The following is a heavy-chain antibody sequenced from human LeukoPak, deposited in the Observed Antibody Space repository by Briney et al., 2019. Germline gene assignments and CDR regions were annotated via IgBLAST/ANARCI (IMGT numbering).Heavy chain of an antibody. CDR2: IIPIFGTA. J-gene: IGHJ4*02. CDR1: GGTFSSYA. Sequence: GASVKVSCKASGGTFSSYAISWVRQAPGQGLEWMGGIIPIFGTANYAQKFQGRVTITADKSTSTAYMELSSLRSEDTAVYYCARNDYETGGDYWGQGTLVTVSS. V-gene: IGHV1-69*06. CDR3: ARNDYETGGDY. D-gene: IGHD4-17*01.